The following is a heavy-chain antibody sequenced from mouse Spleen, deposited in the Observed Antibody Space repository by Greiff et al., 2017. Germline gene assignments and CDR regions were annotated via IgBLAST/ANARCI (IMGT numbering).Heavy chain of an antibody. J-gene: IGHJ4*01. Sequence: VMLVESGPELVKPGASVRISCKASGYTFTSYYIHWVKQRPGQGLEWIGWIYPGNVNTKYNEKFKGKATLTADKSSSTAYMQLSSLTSEDSAVYFCARFNYAMDYWGQGTSVTVSS. CDR3: ARFNYAMDY. CDR2: IYPGNVNT. CDR1: GYTFTSYY. V-gene: IGHV1S56*01.